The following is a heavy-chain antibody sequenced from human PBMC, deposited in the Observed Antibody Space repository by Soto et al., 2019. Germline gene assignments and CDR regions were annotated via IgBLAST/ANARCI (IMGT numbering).Heavy chain of an antibody. CDR3: ARASGPFDY. J-gene: IGHJ4*02. CDR1: GFTFSSYG. V-gene: IGHV3-33*01. Sequence: QVQLVESGGGLVQPGRSLRLSCAASGFTFSSYGMHWVRQAPGKGLDWVAVIWFDGSNKYYADSVKGRFTIFRDNSKNTLYLQMNSMRADDTALYYCARASGPFDYWGQGTLVTVSS. CDR2: IWFDGSNK.